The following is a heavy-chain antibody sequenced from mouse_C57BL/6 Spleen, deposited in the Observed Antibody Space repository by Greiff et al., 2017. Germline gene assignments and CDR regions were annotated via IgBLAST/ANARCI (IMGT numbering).Heavy chain of an antibody. Sequence: DVKLVESGGGLVQPGGSLKLSCAASGFTFSDYYMYWVRQTPEKRLEWFAYISNGGGSTYYPDTVKGRFTISRDNAKNTLYLQMSRLKSEDTAMYYCARRDYYGSRYYAMDYWGQGTSVTVSS. J-gene: IGHJ4*01. D-gene: IGHD1-1*01. CDR3: ARRDYYGSRYYAMDY. V-gene: IGHV5-12*01. CDR2: ISNGGGST. CDR1: GFTFSDYY.